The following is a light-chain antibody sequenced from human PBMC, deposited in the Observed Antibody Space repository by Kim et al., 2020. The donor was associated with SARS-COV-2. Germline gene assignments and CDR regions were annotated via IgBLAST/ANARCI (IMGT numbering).Light chain of an antibody. CDR2: SNN. J-gene: IGLJ1*01. CDR1: SSNIGSNT. Sequence: FTISCSGSSSNIGSNTVNWYQQLPGTAPKLLIYSNNQRSSGVPDRFSGSKSGTSASLAISGLQSEDEADYYCAAWDDSLNGPGYVFGTGTKVTVL. V-gene: IGLV1-44*01. CDR3: AAWDDSLNGPGYV.